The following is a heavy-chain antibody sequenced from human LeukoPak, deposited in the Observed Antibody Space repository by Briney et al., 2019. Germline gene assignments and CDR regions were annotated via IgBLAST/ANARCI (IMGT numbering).Heavy chain of an antibody. CDR2: INFSGTT. J-gene: IGHJ6*03. CDR1: GGSISSSRFF. CDR3: ARHAVVVVPAAPTYYYYYYYMDV. D-gene: IGHD2-2*01. Sequence: SETLSLTCTVSGGSISSSRFFWAWIRQPPGKGLEWIGNINFSGTTYYNPSLKSRVTISVDTSKNQFSLKLSSVTAADTAVYYCARHAVVVVPAAPTYYYYYYYMDVWGKGTTVTVSS. V-gene: IGHV4-39*01.